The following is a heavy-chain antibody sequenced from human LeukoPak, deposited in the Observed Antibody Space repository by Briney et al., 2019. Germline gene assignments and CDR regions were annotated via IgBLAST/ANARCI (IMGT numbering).Heavy chain of an antibody. CDR1: GGSISSGDYY. V-gene: IGHV4-30-4*08. Sequence: SQTLSLTCTVSGGSISSGDYYWSWIRQHPGKGLEWIGYIYYSGSTNYNPSLKSRVTISVDTSKNQFSLKLSSVTAADTAVYYCARRPSGYCSGGSCYDYPFDYWGQGTLVTVSS. CDR2: IYYSGST. J-gene: IGHJ4*02. CDR3: ARRPSGYCSGGSCYDYPFDY. D-gene: IGHD2-15*01.